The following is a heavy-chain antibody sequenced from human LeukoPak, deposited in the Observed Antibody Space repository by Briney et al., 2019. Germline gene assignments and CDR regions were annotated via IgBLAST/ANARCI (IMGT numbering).Heavy chain of an antibody. J-gene: IGHJ3*02. Sequence: SETLSLTCTVSGGSISSGSYYWSWIRQPAGKGLEWIGRIYTSGSTNYNPSLKSRVTISVDTSKNQFSLKLSSVTAADTAVYYCARSYSSSRYRAFDIWGQGTMVTVSS. D-gene: IGHD6-13*01. CDR1: GGSISSGSYY. V-gene: IGHV4-61*02. CDR3: ARSYSSSRYRAFDI. CDR2: IYTSGST.